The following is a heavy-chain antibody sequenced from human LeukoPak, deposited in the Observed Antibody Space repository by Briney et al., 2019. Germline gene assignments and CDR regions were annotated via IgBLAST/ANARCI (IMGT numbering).Heavy chain of an antibody. CDR2: IFHNGNT. V-gene: IGHV4-38-2*02. D-gene: IGHD5-18*01. CDR3: ARLGEVGAVVTRYYYFDY. CDR1: GYSISSDYY. J-gene: IGHJ4*02. Sequence: SETLSLTCTVSGYSISSDYYWGWIRQPPGKGLEWIGNIFHNGNTYYNPSLKSRVTISVDTSKNQFSLKLSSVTAADTAVYYCARLGEVGAVVTRYYYFDYWGQGTLVTVSS.